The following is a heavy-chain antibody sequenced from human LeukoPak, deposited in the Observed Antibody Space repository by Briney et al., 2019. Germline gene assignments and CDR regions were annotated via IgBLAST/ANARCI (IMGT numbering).Heavy chain of an antibody. CDR1: GYSITSVYY. J-gene: IGHJ3*02. D-gene: IGHD2-21*02. CDR2: IYYTGST. Sequence: SETLSLTCTVSGYSITSVYYWNWIRQPPGKGLEWIGYIYYTGSTNYNPSLKSRVTISLDTSKNQFSLKLSSVTAADTAVYYCARRSVVTAINFDAFDIWGQGAMVTVSS. CDR3: ARRSVVTAINFDAFDI. V-gene: IGHV4-38-2*02.